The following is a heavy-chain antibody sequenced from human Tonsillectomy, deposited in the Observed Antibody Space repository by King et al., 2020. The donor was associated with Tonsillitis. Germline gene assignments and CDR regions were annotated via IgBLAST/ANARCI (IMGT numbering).Heavy chain of an antibody. CDR1: GYSFSSYW. J-gene: IGHJ6*02. CDR2: IYPGDSDT. D-gene: IGHD1-26*01. Sequence: VQLVESAAEVKKPGESLKISCQGSGYSFSSYWIGWVRQMPGKGLEWMGSIYPGDSDTRYGPSFQGQVTISADNSISTAYLQWNSLKSSDTAMYYCARRWDRGYYYYYYGMDVWGQGTTVTVSS. V-gene: IGHV5-51*01. CDR3: ARRWDRGYYYYYYGMDV.